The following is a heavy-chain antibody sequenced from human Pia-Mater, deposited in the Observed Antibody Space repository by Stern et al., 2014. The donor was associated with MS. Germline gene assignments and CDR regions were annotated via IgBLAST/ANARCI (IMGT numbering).Heavy chain of an antibody. J-gene: IGHJ4*02. CDR2: IHYSGST. CDR3: ARSDRLWGSFDY. Sequence: MQLVESGPGLVKPSQTLSLTCTVSGGSISSTGYYWSWIRQHPGKGLEWLGYIHYSGSTYYNPSLKSRGTISVDTSKNQFSLKLSSVTAADTALYYCARSDRLWGSFDYWGQGSLVTVSS. D-gene: IGHD3-16*01. CDR1: GGSISSTGYY. V-gene: IGHV4-31*03.